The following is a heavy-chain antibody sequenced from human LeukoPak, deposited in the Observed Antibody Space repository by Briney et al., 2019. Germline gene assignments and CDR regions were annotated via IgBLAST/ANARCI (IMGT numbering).Heavy chain of an antibody. D-gene: IGHD6-13*01. CDR2: IQYDGSSQ. J-gene: IGHJ4*02. CDR3: AKESSRWQYFDY. V-gene: IGHV3-30*02. Sequence: GGSLRLSCAASGFTFSTYGMHWVRQAPGKGLEWVTFIQYDGSSQHYADSVKGRFTISRDNSKNTLYLQMNSLGAEDTAVYYCAKESSRWQYFDYWGQGTLVTVSS. CDR1: GFTFSTYG.